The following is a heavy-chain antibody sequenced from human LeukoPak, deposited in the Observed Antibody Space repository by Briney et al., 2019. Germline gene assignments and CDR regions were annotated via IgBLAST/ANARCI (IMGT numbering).Heavy chain of an antibody. CDR3: ARGNDFGSEFAVYYYYGMDV. V-gene: IGHV4-4*07. J-gene: IGHJ6*02. CDR2: IYTSGST. Sequence: TSETLSLTCTVSGGSISSYYWSWIRQPAGKGLEWIGRIYTSGSTNYNPSLKSRVTISVDTSKNQFSLKLSSVTAADTAVYYCARGNDFGSEFAVYYYYGMDVWGQGTTVTVS. D-gene: IGHD1-1*01. CDR1: GGSISSYY.